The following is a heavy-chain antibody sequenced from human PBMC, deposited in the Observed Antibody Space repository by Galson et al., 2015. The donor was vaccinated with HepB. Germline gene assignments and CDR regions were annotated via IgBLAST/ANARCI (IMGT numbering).Heavy chain of an antibody. CDR2: ISYDGSNK. Sequence: SLRLSCAASGFTFSSYGMHWVRQAPGKGLEWVAVISYDGSNKYYADSVKGRFTISRDNSKNTLYLQMNSLRAEDTAVYYCAKDFANYYDSSALYYHVGDYWGQGTLVTVSS. V-gene: IGHV3-30*18. J-gene: IGHJ4*02. CDR3: AKDFANYYDSSALYYHVGDY. CDR1: GFTFSSYG. D-gene: IGHD3-22*01.